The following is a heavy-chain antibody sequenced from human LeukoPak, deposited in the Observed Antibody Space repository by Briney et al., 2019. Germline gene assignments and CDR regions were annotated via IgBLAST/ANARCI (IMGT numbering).Heavy chain of an antibody. CDR3: ARSDCGGDCHLLDY. J-gene: IGHJ4*02. CDR1: GFTFSGYA. V-gene: IGHV3-23*01. Sequence: GGSLRLSCAASGFTFSGYAMSWVRQAPGKGLEWGSHFGGSGGTIYYADSVKGRFTISRDNSKNTLYLQMNSLRAEDTAVYYCARSDCGGDCHLLDYWGQGTLVTVSS. D-gene: IGHD2-21*02. CDR2: FGGSGGTI.